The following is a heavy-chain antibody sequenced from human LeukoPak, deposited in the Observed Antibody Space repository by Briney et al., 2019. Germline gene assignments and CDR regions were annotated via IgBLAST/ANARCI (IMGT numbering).Heavy chain of an antibody. CDR1: GGTFSSYA. D-gene: IGHD6-13*01. V-gene: IGHV1-69*06. CDR2: IIPVFGTA. Sequence: SVKVSCKASGGTFSSYAISWVRQAPGQGLEWMGGIIPVFGTANYAQKFQGRVTITADKSTSTAYMELSSLRSEDMAVYYCARDNYIAAAGYYYYYMDVWGKGTTVTVSS. CDR3: ARDNYIAAAGYYYYYMDV. J-gene: IGHJ6*03.